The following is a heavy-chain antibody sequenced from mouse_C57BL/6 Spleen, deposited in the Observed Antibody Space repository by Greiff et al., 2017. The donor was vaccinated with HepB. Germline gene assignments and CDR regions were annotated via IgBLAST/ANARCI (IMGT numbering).Heavy chain of an antibody. CDR3: ASVGLRRGLAY. V-gene: IGHV5-4*01. CDR2: ISDGGSYT. D-gene: IGHD2-4*01. CDR1: GFTFSSYA. Sequence: EVQRVESGGGLVKPGGSLKLSCAASGFTFSSYAMSWVRQTPEKRLEWVATISDGGSYTYYPDNVKGRFTISRDNAKNNLYLQMSHLKSEDTAMYYGASVGLRRGLAYWAKGLWSLSLQ. J-gene: IGHJ3*01.